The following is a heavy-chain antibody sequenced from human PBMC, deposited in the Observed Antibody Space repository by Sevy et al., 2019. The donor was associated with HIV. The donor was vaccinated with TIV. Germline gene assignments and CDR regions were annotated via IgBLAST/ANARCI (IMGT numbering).Heavy chain of an antibody. J-gene: IGHJ4*02. D-gene: IGHD6-13*01. CDR2: ISYDGSNK. V-gene: IGHV3-30-3*01. CDR1: GFTFSSYA. Sequence: GGSLRLSCAASGFTFSSYAMHWVRQAPGKGLEWVAVISYDGSNKYYADSVKGRFTISRDNSKNTLYLQMNSLRAEGTAVYYCAREAAAGNYYFDYWGQGTLVTVSS. CDR3: AREAAAGNYYFDY.